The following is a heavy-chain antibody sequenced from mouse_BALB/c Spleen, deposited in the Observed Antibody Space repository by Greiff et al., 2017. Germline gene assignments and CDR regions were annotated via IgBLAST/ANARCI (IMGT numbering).Heavy chain of an antibody. D-gene: IGHD2-3*01. CDR1: GFTFSSYA. CDR2: ISSGGST. J-gene: IGHJ3*01. Sequence: EVQLVESGGGLVKPGGSLKLSCAASGFTFSSYAMSWVRQTPEKRLEWVASISSGGSTYYPDSVKGRFTISRDNARNILYLQMSSLRSEDTAMYYCARVYDGYYPDAYWGQGTLVTVSA. CDR3: ARVYDGYYPDAY. V-gene: IGHV5-6-5*01.